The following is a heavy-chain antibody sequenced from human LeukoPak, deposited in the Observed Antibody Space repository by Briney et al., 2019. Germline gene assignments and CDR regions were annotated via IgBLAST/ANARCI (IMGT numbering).Heavy chain of an antibody. CDR1: GGSISSTSYY. CDR2: IYYSGST. J-gene: IGHJ4*02. V-gene: IGHV4-39*01. CDR3: ASITYYYDSSGRYRGYYFDY. D-gene: IGHD3-22*01. Sequence: SETLSLTCAVSGGSISSTSYYWGWIRQPPGKGLEWIGSIYYSGSTYYNPSLKSRVTISVDTSKNQFSLKLSSVTAADTAVYYCASITYYYDSSGRYRGYYFDYWGQGTLVTVSS.